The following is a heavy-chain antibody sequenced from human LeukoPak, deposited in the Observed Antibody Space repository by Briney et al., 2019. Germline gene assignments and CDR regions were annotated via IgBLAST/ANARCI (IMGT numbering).Heavy chain of an antibody. J-gene: IGHJ4*02. V-gene: IGHV1-69*05. CDR2: LIPISDTP. D-gene: IGHD6-19*01. CDR1: GGTFRNYA. CDR3: ARSLAVAVAGAGHDY. Sequence: SVKVSCKSSGGTFRNYAMSWVRQAPGQGLEWMGGLIPISDTPKYAQKFQGRLTISTDESTSTAYMELSSLTSKDTAVYYCARSLAVAVAGAGHDYWGQGTLVTVSS.